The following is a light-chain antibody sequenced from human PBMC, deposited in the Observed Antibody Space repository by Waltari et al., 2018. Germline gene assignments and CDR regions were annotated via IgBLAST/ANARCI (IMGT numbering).Light chain of an antibody. CDR1: RSAVGVYNS. CDR2: EVS. J-gene: IGLJ2*01. Sequence: QSALTQPPPAPGAPGQSVTIPCTGTRSAVGVYNSVSSYQQHPGEAPKLLIDEVSTRPSGVPDRFSGSKSGNTASLTVSGLQAEDEGDYYCSSYAGRNTLFGGGTKLTVL. CDR3: SSYAGRNTL. V-gene: IGLV2-8*01.